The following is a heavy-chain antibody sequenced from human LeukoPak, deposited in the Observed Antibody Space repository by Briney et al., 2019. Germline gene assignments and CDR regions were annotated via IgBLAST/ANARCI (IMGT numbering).Heavy chain of an antibody. CDR2: ISYDGSNK. CDR1: GFTFSSYA. CDR3: AKDDTYDYVWGSYRPGLYDAFDI. D-gene: IGHD3-16*02. J-gene: IGHJ3*02. V-gene: IGHV3-30-3*01. Sequence: QPGRSLRLSCAASGFTFSSYAMPWVRQAPGKGLEWVAVISYDGSNKYYADSVKGRSTISRDKSKNTLYLQMNSLRAEGTAVYYCAKDDTYDYVWGSYRPGLYDAFDIWGQGTMVTVSS.